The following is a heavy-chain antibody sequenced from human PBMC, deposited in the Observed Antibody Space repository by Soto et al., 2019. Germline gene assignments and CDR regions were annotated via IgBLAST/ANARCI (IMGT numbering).Heavy chain of an antibody. CDR3: ARWAYDYGDLHDY. D-gene: IGHD4-17*01. J-gene: IGHJ4*02. Sequence: GGSLRLSCAASGFTFSDYYMNWIRQAPGKGLEWVSYISSSGSTIYYADSVKGRVTMTTDTSTSTAYMELRSLRSDDTAVYYCARWAYDYGDLHDYWGQGTLVTVSS. V-gene: IGHV3-11*01. CDR2: ISSSGSTI. CDR1: GFTFSDYY.